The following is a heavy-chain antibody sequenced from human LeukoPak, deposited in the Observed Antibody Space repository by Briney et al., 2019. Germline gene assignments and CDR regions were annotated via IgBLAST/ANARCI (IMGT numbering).Heavy chain of an antibody. D-gene: IGHD3-10*01. V-gene: IGHV3-48*01. J-gene: IGHJ5*02. CDR3: ARVRLGFGEFRNRFDP. Sequence: GGSLRLSCAASGFTFSSFSMIWVRQAPGKGLEWVSYISSTSSTIYYADSVKGRFTISRDNAKNSLYLQMNSLRAEDTAVYYCARVRLGFGEFRNRFDPWGQGALVTVSS. CDR2: ISSTSSTI. CDR1: GFTFSSFS.